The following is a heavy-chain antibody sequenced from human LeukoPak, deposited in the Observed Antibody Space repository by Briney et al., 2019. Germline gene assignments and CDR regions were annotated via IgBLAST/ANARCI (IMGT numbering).Heavy chain of an antibody. Sequence: PSETLSLTCTVSGGSISSYYWSWIRQPPGKGLEWIGYIYYSGSTNYNPSLKSRVTISVDTSKNQFSLKLSSVTAADTAVYYCARDNRLNYYYYMDVWGKGTTVTVSS. CDR1: GGSISSYY. J-gene: IGHJ6*03. V-gene: IGHV4-59*01. CDR2: IYYSGST. D-gene: IGHD1-14*01. CDR3: ARDNRLNYYYYMDV.